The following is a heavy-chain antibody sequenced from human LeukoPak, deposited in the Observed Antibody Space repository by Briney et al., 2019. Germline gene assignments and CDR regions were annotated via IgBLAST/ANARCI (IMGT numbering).Heavy chain of an antibody. V-gene: IGHV4-39*01. CDR3: ARHGNWDLFDY. CDR1: GDSINSSDYY. J-gene: IGHJ4*02. CDR2: IYYSGST. Sequence: SETLSLTCTVSGDSINSSDYYWAWIRKPPGEGLEWIGIIYYSGSTYYKSSLKSRLTISVDSSKNQFSLKMISVTAADAGVYYCARHGNWDLFDYWGQGALGTVSS. D-gene: IGHD7-27*01.